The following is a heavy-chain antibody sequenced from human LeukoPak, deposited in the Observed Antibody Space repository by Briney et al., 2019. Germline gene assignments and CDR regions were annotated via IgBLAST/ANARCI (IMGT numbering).Heavy chain of an antibody. D-gene: IGHD3-10*01. CDR2: ISKSGDST. J-gene: IGHJ6*02. CDR1: GFSFSSYA. V-gene: IGHV3-23*01. Sequence: GGSLRLSCAASGFSFSSYAMSWVRQAPGKGLEWVSAISKSGDSTFYADSVKGRFTISRDNARNSLYLQINSLRAEDTAVYYCAIPPLSGTGSSRPLAGMDVWGQGTTVTVSS. CDR3: AIPPLSGTGSSRPLAGMDV.